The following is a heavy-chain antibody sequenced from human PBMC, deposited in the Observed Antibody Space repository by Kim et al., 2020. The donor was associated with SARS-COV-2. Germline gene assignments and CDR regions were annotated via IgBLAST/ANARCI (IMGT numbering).Heavy chain of an antibody. D-gene: IGHD6-19*01. CDR2: NSGSGGST. CDR1: GFTFSSYG. J-gene: IGHJ4*02. Sequence: GGSLRLSCAASGFTFSSYGMHWVRQAPGKGLEWVSTNSGSGGSTYYADSVKGRFTISRDNSKNTLYLQMNSLRAEDTAVYFCANHPSSGCPPDYWGQGTL. V-gene: IGHV3-23*01. CDR3: ANHPSSGCPPDY.